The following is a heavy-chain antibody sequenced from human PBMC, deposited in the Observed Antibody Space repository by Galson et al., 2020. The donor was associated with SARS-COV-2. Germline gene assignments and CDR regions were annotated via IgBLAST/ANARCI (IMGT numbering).Heavy chain of an antibody. J-gene: IGHJ4*02. Sequence: GSLRLSCVVSGFTFEDYWMSWVRQAPGKGLEWVANIRGDGSETNYVDSVKGRFSISRDNAVNSLYLEMDSLRVEDTAVYYCTREGWQGAYWGQGTRVTVAS. V-gene: IGHV3-7*01. CDR2: IRGDGSET. D-gene: IGHD2-15*01. CDR3: TREGWQGAY. CDR1: GFTFEDYW.